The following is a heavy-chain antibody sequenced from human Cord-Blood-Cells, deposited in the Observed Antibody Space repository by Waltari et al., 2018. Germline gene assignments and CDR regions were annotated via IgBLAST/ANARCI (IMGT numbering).Heavy chain of an antibody. D-gene: IGHD6-6*01. CDR1: GFTVSSTY. CDR2: IYSGGST. V-gene: IGHV3-53*01. J-gene: IGHJ2*01. Sequence: EVQLVESGGGLIQPGGSLRLSCAASGFTVSSTYMSWVRQAPGKGLGWVSVIYSGGSTYYADSVKGRFTISRDNSKNTLYLQMNSLRAEDTAVYYCARARGIAARPGYFDLWGRGTLVTVSS. CDR3: ARARGIAARPGYFDL.